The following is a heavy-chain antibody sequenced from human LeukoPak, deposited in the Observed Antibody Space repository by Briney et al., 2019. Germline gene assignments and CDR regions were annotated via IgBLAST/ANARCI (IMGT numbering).Heavy chain of an antibody. D-gene: IGHD3-10*01. CDR1: GFTFSHFW. Sequence: GGSLRLSCLASGFTFSHFWMSWVRQAPGKGLEWVSYISSSGSTIYYADSVKGRFTISRDNAKNSLYLQMNSLRAEDTAVYYCAELGITMIGGVWGKGTTVTISS. CDR2: ISSSGSTI. J-gene: IGHJ6*04. V-gene: IGHV3-48*04. CDR3: AELGITMIGGV.